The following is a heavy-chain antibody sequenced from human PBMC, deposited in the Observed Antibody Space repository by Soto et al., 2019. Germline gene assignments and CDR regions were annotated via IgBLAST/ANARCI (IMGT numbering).Heavy chain of an antibody. D-gene: IGHD5-12*01. CDR2: IYPGDSDT. V-gene: IGHV5-51*01. Sequence: PGESLKISCKVSGYSFTSYWIGWLRQMPGKVLEWMGIIYPGDSDTRYSPSFQGQVTISADKSISTAYLQWSSLKASDTAMYYCARHTAWKWPPGYWGQRTLVSVSS. CDR3: ARHTAWKWPPGY. J-gene: IGHJ4*02. CDR1: GYSFTSYW.